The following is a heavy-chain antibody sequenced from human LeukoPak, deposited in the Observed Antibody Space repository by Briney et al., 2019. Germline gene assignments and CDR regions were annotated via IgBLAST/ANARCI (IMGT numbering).Heavy chain of an antibody. Sequence: ASVKVSCKASGYTFTSYGISWVRQAPGQGLEWMGWISAYNGNTNYAQKLRGRVTITTDTSTSTAYMELRSLRSDDTAVYYCARDPAITMIVVVNYFDYWGQGTLVTVSS. V-gene: IGHV1-18*01. J-gene: IGHJ4*02. D-gene: IGHD3-22*01. CDR3: ARDPAITMIVVVNYFDY. CDR2: ISAYNGNT. CDR1: GYTFTSYG.